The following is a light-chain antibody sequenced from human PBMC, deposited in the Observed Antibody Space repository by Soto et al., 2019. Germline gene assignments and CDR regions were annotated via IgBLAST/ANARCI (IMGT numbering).Light chain of an antibody. CDR3: QQYYRPWT. Sequence: DIVMTQSPDSLAVSLGERATINCKSSQSVFYSSNNKNYLAWYQQKPGQHPKLLIYWASTRESGVHDRFSGSGSGTDFTLTISSLQAEDVAVYYCQQYYRPWTFGQGTKVEIK. V-gene: IGKV4-1*01. CDR2: WAS. CDR1: QSVFYSSNNKNY. J-gene: IGKJ1*01.